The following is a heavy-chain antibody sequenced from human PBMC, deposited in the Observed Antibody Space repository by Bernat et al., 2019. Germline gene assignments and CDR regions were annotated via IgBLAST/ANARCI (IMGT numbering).Heavy chain of an antibody. J-gene: IGHJ4*02. V-gene: IGHV4-39*02. D-gene: IGHD3-16*01. CDR3: ARRGETTIYHDYICGTPQRSPDY. CDR1: GGSISGSTSH. CDR2: INDSGSA. Sequence: QLQLQESGPRLVKPSETLSLTCTVSGGSISGSTSHWVWIRQPPGKGLEWIGSINDSGSAYYNSSLKSRVTISVETSKNYFSLKLSSVTAADTAVYFCARRGETTIYHDYICGTPQRSPDYWGQGTLVTVSS.